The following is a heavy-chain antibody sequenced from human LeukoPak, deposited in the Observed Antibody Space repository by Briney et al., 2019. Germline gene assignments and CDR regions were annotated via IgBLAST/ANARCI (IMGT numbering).Heavy chain of an antibody. CDR2: IKQDGSEK. V-gene: IGHV3-7*01. D-gene: IGHD4-23*01. CDR3: ARGSPIFYGGNTNYFDY. Sequence: GGSLRLSCAASGFTFSSYWMSWVRQAPGKGLEWVAYIKQDGSEKYYVDSVKDRFIISRDNAKSSLYLQMNSLRVEDTAVYYCARGSPIFYGGNTNYFDYWGQGTLVPVSS. J-gene: IGHJ4*02. CDR1: GFTFSSYW.